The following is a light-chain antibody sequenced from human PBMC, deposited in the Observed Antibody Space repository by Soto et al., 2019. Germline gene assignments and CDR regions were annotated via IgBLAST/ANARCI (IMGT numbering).Light chain of an antibody. CDR2: WAS. J-gene: IGKJ2*02. CDR3: QQYYSTPCT. Sequence: DIVMTQSPDSLAVSLGERATINCKSSQSVLYRSNNKNYLAWYQQKPGQPPKLLIYWASSRESGVPDRFSGSGSGTDFTLTISSLQAEDGAVYYCQQYYSTPCTFGQGTKLEIK. CDR1: QSVLYRSNNKNY. V-gene: IGKV4-1*01.